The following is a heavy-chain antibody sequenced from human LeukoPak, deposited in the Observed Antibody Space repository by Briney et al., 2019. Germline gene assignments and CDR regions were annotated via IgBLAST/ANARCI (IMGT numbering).Heavy chain of an antibody. CDR3: AKVKTHWYFDN. J-gene: IGHJ4*02. V-gene: IGHV3-23*01. Sequence: PEGSLRLSCAASGFSFSTNDMSWVRQAPGKGLEWVSAISGSASGGTTYEDSVKGRFTISRDNSKGTMYLQMNSLRAEDTAVYYCAKVKTHWYFDNWGRGTLVTVSS. D-gene: IGHD1-1*01. CDR2: ISGSASGGT. CDR1: GFSFSTND.